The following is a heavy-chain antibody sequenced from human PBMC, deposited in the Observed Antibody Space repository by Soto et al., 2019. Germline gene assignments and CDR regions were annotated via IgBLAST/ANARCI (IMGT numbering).Heavy chain of an antibody. CDR3: AEGKEPYYYDSSGPV. CDR1: GFTFNIHG. J-gene: IGHJ4*02. Sequence: QVQLVESGGGVVQPGRSLRLSCAASGFTFNIHGMHWVRQAPGKGLEWVAAISYDGSYKYYTDSVKGRFTISRDYSMNTLYLPMNSLRAEDTAVYYCAEGKEPYYYDSSGPVWGQGTLVTVSS. CDR2: ISYDGSYK. D-gene: IGHD3-22*01. V-gene: IGHV3-30*18.